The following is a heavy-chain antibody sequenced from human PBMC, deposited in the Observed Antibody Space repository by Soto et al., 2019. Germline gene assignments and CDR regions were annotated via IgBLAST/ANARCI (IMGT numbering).Heavy chain of an antibody. Sequence: SETLSLTCTVSGGSISSGGYYWSWIRQHPGKGLEWIGYIYYSGSTYYNPSLKSRVTISVDTSKNQFSLKLSSVTAADTAVYYCARERIGPDYYGMDVWGQGTTVTVSS. CDR1: GGSISSGGYY. CDR3: ARERIGPDYYGMDV. D-gene: IGHD3-10*01. V-gene: IGHV4-31*03. J-gene: IGHJ6*02. CDR2: IYYSGST.